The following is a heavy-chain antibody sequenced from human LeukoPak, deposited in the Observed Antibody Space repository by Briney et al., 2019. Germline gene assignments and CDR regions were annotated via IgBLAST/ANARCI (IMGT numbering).Heavy chain of an antibody. CDR2: INQDGSQK. CDR1: GFTVNSYW. J-gene: IGHJ3*02. D-gene: IGHD3-3*01. Sequence: GGSLRLSCAASGFTVNSYWMTWVRQAPGKGLEWEASINQDGSQKYYVESLKGRFTISRDNAKNSLYLQMNSLRAEDTAVYYCARDSGPGLTIFGVVINDAFDIWGQGTMVTVSS. V-gene: IGHV3-7*01. CDR3: ARDSGPGLTIFGVVINDAFDI.